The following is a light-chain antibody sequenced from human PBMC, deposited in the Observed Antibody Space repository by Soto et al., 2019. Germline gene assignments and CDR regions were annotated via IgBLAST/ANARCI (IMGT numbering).Light chain of an antibody. V-gene: IGKV1-9*01. CDR3: QQFKNYPIT. CDR1: EDISSY. J-gene: IGKJ5*01. CDR2: AAS. Sequence: IQLTQSPSSLSASVGDRVTFTCRASEDISSYLVWYQQKPGAAPKLLIYAASALHSRVPSRFSGSGSGTDFTLTISSLHPEDFAVYFCQQFKNYPITFGQGTRLEIK.